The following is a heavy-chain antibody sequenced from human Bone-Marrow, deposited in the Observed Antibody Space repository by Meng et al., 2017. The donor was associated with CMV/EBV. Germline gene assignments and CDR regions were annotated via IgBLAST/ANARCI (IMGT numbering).Heavy chain of an antibody. J-gene: IGHJ6*02. V-gene: IGHV3-21*01. D-gene: IGHD3-10*01. CDR1: GFTFSSYS. Sequence: SCAASGFTFSSYSMNWVRQAPGQGLEWVSCISSSSSYIYYADSVKGRFTISRDNAKNSLYLQMNSLRAEDTAVYYCARGPLSDGSVYGMDVWGQGTTVTVSS. CDR2: ISSSSSYI. CDR3: ARGPLSDGSVYGMDV.